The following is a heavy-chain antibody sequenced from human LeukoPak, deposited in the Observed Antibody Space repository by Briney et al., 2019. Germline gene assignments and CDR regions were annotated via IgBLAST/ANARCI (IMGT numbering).Heavy chain of an antibody. CDR1: GFTFSDYW. V-gene: IGHV3-74*01. Sequence: GESLRLSCAASGFTFSDYWMHWVRQAPGKGLVWVSIINTDTRGTYYADSVKGRFTISRDNAKNTLYLQMNSLRAEDTAVYYCARAGAYHFDNWGQGTLVTVSS. D-gene: IGHD3-16*01. CDR2: INTDTRGT. J-gene: IGHJ4*02. CDR3: ARAGAYHFDN.